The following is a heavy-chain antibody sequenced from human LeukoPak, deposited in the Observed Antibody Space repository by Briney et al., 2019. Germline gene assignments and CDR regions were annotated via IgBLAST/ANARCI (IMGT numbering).Heavy chain of an antibody. CDR1: QFTFGYYT. J-gene: IGHJ4*02. D-gene: IGHD6-13*01. CDR2: ISSSGRFT. Sequence: GGSLRLSCAASQFTFGYYTMNWVRQAPGKGLEWVSSISSSGRFTHYGDAVKGRFTISRDKAKNSLYLQMNSLRADDTAVYYCARNSSSWYYFDYWGQGNLVTVSS. V-gene: IGHV3-21*01. CDR3: ARNSSSWYYFDY.